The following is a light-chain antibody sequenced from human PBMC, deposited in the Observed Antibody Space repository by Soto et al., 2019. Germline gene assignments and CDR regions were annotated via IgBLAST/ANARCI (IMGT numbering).Light chain of an antibody. Sequence: DIVMTQSPDSLAVSLGERATFNCKSSQSVVYSSNNKNYLAWYQQKPGQPPKLLISWASTRESGVPERFSGSGSGTDFTFTISSLQAEDAAVYYCQQHHSGPPTFGQGTKLEVK. J-gene: IGKJ2*01. V-gene: IGKV4-1*01. CDR3: QQHHSGPPT. CDR2: WAS. CDR1: QSVVYSSNNKNY.